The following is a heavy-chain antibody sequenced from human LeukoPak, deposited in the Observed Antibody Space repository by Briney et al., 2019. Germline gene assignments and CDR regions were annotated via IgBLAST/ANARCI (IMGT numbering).Heavy chain of an antibody. CDR1: GYTFTTYA. Sequence: GASVKVSCTASGYTFTTYAMIWVRQAPGQGLEWMGWINTDTGNPTYAQGFTGRFVFSLDTSVNTAYLQISSLKAEDTAVYYCARDSGFGELDAPGYWGQGTLVTVSS. D-gene: IGHD3-10*01. J-gene: IGHJ4*02. V-gene: IGHV7-4-1*02. CDR2: INTDTGNP. CDR3: ARDSGFGELDAPGY.